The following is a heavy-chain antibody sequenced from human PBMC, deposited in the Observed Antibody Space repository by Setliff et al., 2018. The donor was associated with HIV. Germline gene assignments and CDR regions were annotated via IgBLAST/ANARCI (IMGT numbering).Heavy chain of an antibody. CDR3: ARHRDPPGSSWIFYYYYMDL. D-gene: IGHD6-13*01. Sequence: SETLSLTCAVYGGSFSGYYWSWIRQPPGKGLEWIGEINHSGSTNYNPSLKSRVTISVDTSKNQFSLKLSSVTAADTAVYYCARHRDPPGSSWIFYYYYMDLWGGGTTVTVSS. V-gene: IGHV4-34*01. CDR2: INHSGST. CDR1: GGSFSGYY. J-gene: IGHJ6*03.